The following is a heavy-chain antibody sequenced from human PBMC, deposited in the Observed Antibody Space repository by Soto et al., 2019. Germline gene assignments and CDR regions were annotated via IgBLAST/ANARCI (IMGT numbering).Heavy chain of an antibody. CDR1: GGSISSSSYY. Sequence: PSETLSLTCTVSGGSISSSSYYWGWIRQPPGKGLEWIGSIYYSGSTYYNTSLKSRVNISVDTSKNHFSLKLSSVTAADTAVYYCATQEVGGSYVYTFDPWGQGTLVT. CDR3: ATQEVGGSYVYTFDP. D-gene: IGHD1-26*01. J-gene: IGHJ5*02. V-gene: IGHV4-39*02. CDR2: IYYSGST.